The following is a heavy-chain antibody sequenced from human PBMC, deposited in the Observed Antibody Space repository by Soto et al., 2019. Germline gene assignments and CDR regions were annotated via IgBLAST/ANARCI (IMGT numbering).Heavy chain of an antibody. D-gene: IGHD3-22*01. CDR3: VSPHYYDSSGYPAPLDY. V-gene: IGHV3-74*01. CDR2: ICCDGSNT. Sequence: PGGSLRLSCAASGFNFSPYWMHWVRQAPGKGLEWVSHICCDGSNTNYADSVKGRFTISRDNSKNTLYLQMNSLRAEDTAVYYCVSPHYYDSSGYPAPLDYWGQGTLVTVSS. CDR1: GFNFSPYW. J-gene: IGHJ4*02.